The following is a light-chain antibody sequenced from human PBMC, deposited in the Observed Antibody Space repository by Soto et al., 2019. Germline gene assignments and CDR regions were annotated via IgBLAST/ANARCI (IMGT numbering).Light chain of an antibody. CDR2: GAS. Sequence: EIVMTQSPATLSVSPGERATLSCRASQSVRSNLAWYQQKPGQAPRLLIYGASTRATGIPVRFSGSGSGTEFTLTISSLQSEDFAVYYCQQYNNWWTFGQGTKVEIK. CDR1: QSVRSN. V-gene: IGKV3-15*01. J-gene: IGKJ1*01. CDR3: QQYNNWWT.